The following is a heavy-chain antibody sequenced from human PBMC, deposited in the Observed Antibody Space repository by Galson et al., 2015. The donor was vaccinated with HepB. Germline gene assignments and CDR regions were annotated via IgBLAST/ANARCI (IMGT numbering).Heavy chain of an antibody. CDR1: GFTFDDYA. V-gene: IGHV3-9*01. CDR2: ISWNSGSI. CDR3: AKGSTTEVGWVDY. J-gene: IGHJ4*02. Sequence: SLRLSCAASGFTFDDYAMHWVRQAPGKGLEWVSGISWNSGSIGYADSVKGRFTISRDNAKNSLYLQMNSLRTEDTALYYCAKGSTTEVGWVDYWGQGTLVTVSS. D-gene: IGHD1-14*01.